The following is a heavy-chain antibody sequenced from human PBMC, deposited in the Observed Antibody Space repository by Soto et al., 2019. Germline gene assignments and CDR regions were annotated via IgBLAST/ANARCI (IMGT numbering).Heavy chain of an antibody. CDR1: SDSISRSRW. CDR2: IYYSGSV. CDR3: ARSSFVTHYYCYHMDV. J-gene: IGHJ6*03. D-gene: IGHD6-6*01. V-gene: IGHV4-4*02. Sequence: PSETLSLTCAVSSDSISRSRWSTWVRQSPGKGLEWLGDIYYSGSVYYNPSLRSRISISMDKSNNQFSLNLSSVTAADTAVYYCARSSFVTHYYCYHMDVWGKGTPVTVSS.